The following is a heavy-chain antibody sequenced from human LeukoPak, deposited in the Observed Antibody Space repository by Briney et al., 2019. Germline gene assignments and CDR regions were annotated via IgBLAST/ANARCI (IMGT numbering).Heavy chain of an antibody. CDR1: GGSISSSSYY. CDR2: IYYSGST. D-gene: IGHD2-2*02. J-gene: IGHJ4*02. CDR3: ARHRRGLSTAIPDY. Sequence: SETLSLTCTVSGGSISSSSYYWGWIRQPPGKGLEWIGSIYYSGSTYYNPSLKSRVTISVDTSKNQFSLKLSSVTAADTAVYYCARHRRGLSTAIPDYWGQGTLVTVSS. V-gene: IGHV4-39*01.